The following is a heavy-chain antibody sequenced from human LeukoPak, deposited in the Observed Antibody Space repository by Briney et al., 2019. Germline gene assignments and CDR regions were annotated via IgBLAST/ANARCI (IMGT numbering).Heavy chain of an antibody. V-gene: IGHV3-53*01. Sequence: GGSLRLSCAASGFTVSSNYMSWVRQAPGKGLEWVSVIYSGGSTYYADSVKGRFTISRDSSKNTLYLQMNSLRAEDTAVYYCARDGDYGDSPLYYYGMDVWGQGTTVTVSS. J-gene: IGHJ6*02. D-gene: IGHD4-17*01. CDR2: IYSGGST. CDR3: ARDGDYGDSPLYYYGMDV. CDR1: GFTVSSNY.